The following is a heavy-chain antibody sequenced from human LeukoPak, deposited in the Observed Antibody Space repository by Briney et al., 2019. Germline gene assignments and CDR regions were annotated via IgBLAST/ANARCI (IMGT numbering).Heavy chain of an antibody. CDR1: GFTFSSYA. D-gene: IGHD3-16*02. Sequence: PGGSLRLSCAASGFTFSSYAMHWVRQAPGKGLEWVAVISYDGSNKYYADSVKGRFTISRDNSKDTLYLQMNSLRAEDTAVYYCAKAMNTPVAMITFGGVIVPPGYWGQGTLVTVSS. V-gene: IGHV3-30*04. CDR2: ISYDGSNK. CDR3: AKAMNTPVAMITFGGVIVPPGY. J-gene: IGHJ4*02.